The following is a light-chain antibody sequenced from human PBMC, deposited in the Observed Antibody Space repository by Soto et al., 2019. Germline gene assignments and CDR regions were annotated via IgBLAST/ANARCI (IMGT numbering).Light chain of an antibody. CDR1: QSISSF. V-gene: IGKV1-39*01. J-gene: IGKJ1*01. CDR3: QQSYTTPWT. Sequence: DLHMTQSPSSLSASVGDRVTITCRASQSISSFLNWYQQKPGKAPHLLIYAASSLRYGVPSRFRGSESGTEFTLTISSLQPEDFATYVCQQSYTTPWTFGQGTKVEIK. CDR2: AAS.